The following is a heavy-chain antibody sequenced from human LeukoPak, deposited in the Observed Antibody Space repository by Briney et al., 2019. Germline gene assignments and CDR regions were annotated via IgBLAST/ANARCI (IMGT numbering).Heavy chain of an antibody. D-gene: IGHD3-22*01. J-gene: IGHJ5*02. CDR3: ARAETYYDSSGYGYNWFDP. CDR2: IYYSGYT. CDR1: NRSITTDY. Sequence: SETLSLTCTVSNRSITTDYWSWIRQPPGKGLEWIGYIYYSGYTNYSPSLKSRVTISEDTSRNQFSLKLSSVTAADTAVYYCARAETYYDSSGYGYNWFDPWGQGTLVTVSS. V-gene: IGHV4-59*01.